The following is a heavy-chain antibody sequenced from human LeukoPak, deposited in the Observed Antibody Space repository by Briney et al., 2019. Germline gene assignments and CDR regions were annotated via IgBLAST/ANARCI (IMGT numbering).Heavy chain of an antibody. CDR2: ISSSGSTI. CDR3: AELGITMIGGV. CDR1: GFTFSNYE. Sequence: PGGSLRLSCAASGFTFSNYEMNWVRQAPGKGLGWVSYISSSGSTIYYADSVKGRFTISRDNAKNSLYLQMNSLRAEDTAVYYCAELGITMIGGVWGKGTTVTISS. D-gene: IGHD3-10*02. V-gene: IGHV3-48*03. J-gene: IGHJ6*04.